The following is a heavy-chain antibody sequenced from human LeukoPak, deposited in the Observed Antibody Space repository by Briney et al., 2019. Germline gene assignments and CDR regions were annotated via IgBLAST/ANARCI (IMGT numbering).Heavy chain of an antibody. V-gene: IGHV4-59*01. CDR3: ARLDYDSSGYHPFDP. J-gene: IGHJ5*02. Sequence: SETLSLTCPVSGGSISNYYYWTWIRQPPGKGLEWIGYVYYTGSTNFNPSLKSRVTMSLDTSRNQFSLKLTSLTAADTAVYYCARLDYDSSGYHPFDPWGQGTLVTVSS. D-gene: IGHD3-22*01. CDR2: VYYTGST. CDR1: GGSISNYY.